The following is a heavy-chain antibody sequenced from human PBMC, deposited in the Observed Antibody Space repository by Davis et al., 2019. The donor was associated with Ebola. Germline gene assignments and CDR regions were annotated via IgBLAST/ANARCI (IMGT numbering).Heavy chain of an antibody. CDR3: ARAPPGYSGYDYYFDY. V-gene: IGHV4-61*08. D-gene: IGHD5-12*01. Sequence: PSETLSLTCTVSGGSISSGGYYWSWIRQHPGKGLEWIGYIYYSGSTNYNPSLKSRVTISVDTSKNQFSLKLSSVTAADTAVYYCARAPPGYSGYDYYFDYWGQGTLVTVSS. CDR1: GGSISSGGYY. CDR2: IYYSGST. J-gene: IGHJ4*02.